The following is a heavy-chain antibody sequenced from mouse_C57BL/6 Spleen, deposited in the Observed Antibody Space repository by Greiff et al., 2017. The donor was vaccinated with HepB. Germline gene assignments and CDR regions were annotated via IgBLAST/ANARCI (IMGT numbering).Heavy chain of an antibody. J-gene: IGHJ4*01. CDR3: TPAYYSNSVYAMDY. V-gene: IGHV6-6*01. CDR1: GFTFSDAW. Sequence: EVMLVESGGGLVQPGGSMKLSCAASGFTFSDAWMDWVRQSPEKGLEWVAEIRNKANNHATYYAESVKGRFTISRDDSKSSVYLQMNSLRAEDTGIYYCTPAYYSNSVYAMDYWGQGTSVTVSS. D-gene: IGHD2-5*01. CDR2: IRNKANNHAT.